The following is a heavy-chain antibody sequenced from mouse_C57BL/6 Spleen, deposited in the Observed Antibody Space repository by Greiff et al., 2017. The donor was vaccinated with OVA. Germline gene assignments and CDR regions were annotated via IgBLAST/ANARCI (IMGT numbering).Heavy chain of an antibody. Sequence: EVKLVESGGGLVKPGGSLKLSCAASGFTFSDYGMHWVRQAPEKGLEWVAYISSGSSTIYYADTMKGRFTSSRDNAKNTLFLQMTRLRSEDTAMYYCARSGYYAMDYWGQGTSVTVSS. D-gene: IGHD1-3*01. J-gene: IGHJ4*01. CDR2: ISSGSSTI. V-gene: IGHV5-17*01. CDR1: GFTFSDYG. CDR3: ARSGYYAMDY.